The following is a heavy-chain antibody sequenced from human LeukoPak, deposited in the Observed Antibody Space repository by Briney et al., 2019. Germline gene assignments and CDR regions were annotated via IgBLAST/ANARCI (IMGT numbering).Heavy chain of an antibody. D-gene: IGHD3-22*01. Sequence: SETLSLTCAVYGGSFSGYYWSWIRQPPGKGLEWIGEINHSGSTNYNPSLKSRVTISVDTSKNQFSLKLSSVTAADTAVYYCARGRRRNYYDSSGYYDYWGQGTLVTVSS. CDR1: GGSFSGYY. CDR2: INHSGST. V-gene: IGHV4-34*01. J-gene: IGHJ4*02. CDR3: ARGRRRNYYDSSGYYDY.